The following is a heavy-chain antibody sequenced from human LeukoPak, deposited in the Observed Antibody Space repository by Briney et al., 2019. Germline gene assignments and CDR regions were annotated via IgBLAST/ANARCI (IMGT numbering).Heavy chain of an antibody. CDR1: GFTFSSYD. Sequence: GRSLRLSCAASGFTFSSYDMHWVRQAPGKGLEWVAVIWYDGSNKYYADSVKGRFTISRDNSKNTLYLQMNSLRAEDTAVYYCARDRTRYYDFWSGYDHWGQGTLVTVSS. J-gene: IGHJ4*02. D-gene: IGHD3-3*01. CDR3: ARDRTRYYDFWSGYDH. CDR2: IWYDGSNK. V-gene: IGHV3-33*01.